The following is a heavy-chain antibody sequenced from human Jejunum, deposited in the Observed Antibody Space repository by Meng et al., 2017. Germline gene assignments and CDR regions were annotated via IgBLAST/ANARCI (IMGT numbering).Heavy chain of an antibody. Sequence: VQLQVGGHGAGKSSETLSLTCAVSGGSIDMNNWWTWIRQPPGQGLEWIGEVYHSGSTHYNRSLQSRVTISIYNSKNRFSMRLNYVTAADTAIYYCARADYVRYFDLWGRGTLVTVSS. CDR2: VYHSGST. V-gene: IGHV4-4*02. CDR3: ARADYVRYFDL. CDR1: GGSIDMNNW. D-gene: IGHD3-10*02. J-gene: IGHJ2*01.